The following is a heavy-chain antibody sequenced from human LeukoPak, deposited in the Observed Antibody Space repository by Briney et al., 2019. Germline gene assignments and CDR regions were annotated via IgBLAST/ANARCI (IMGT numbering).Heavy chain of an antibody. CDR2: IYSDGSIT. V-gene: IGHV3-74*03. CDR3: ARAPPSSGYAYHFDI. J-gene: IGHJ3*02. D-gene: IGHD5-18*01. Sequence: GGSLRLSCAASEFTFSSYWMHWVRQAPGKGLVWVSRIYSDGSITTYTDSVKGRFTISRDNAKNTLYLHMNSLGAEDTAVYYCARAPPSSGYAYHFDIWGQGTMVTVSS. CDR1: EFTFSSYW.